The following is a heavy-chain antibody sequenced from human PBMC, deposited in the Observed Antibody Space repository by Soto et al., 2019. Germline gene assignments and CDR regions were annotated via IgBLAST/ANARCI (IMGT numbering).Heavy chain of an antibody. V-gene: IGHV3-74*03. CDR2: LSSDGFGT. CDR1: GFTLSASW. D-gene: IGHD3-16*01. CDR3: ARDLGGPDY. Sequence: GGSLRLCCAASGFTLSASWMHWVRQVPGRGLEWVSRLSSDGFGTAYADSVKGRFLISRDNARNTLFLHMNSLRAEDTAVYYCARDLGGPDYWGRGTLVTVSS. J-gene: IGHJ4*02.